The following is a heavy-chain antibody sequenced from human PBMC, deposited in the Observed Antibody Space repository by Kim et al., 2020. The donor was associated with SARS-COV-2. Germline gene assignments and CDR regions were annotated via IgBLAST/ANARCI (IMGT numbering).Heavy chain of an antibody. Sequence: SETLSLTCAVYGGSFSGYYWSWIRQPPGKGLEWIGEINHSGSTNYNPSLKSRVTISVDTSKNQFSLKLSSVTAADTAVYYCARVGRFLKWLLSNHYYYYMEVWGQGTTVPASS. CDR2: INHSGST. D-gene: IGHD3-3*01. CDR3: ARVGRFLKWLLSNHYYYYMEV. V-gene: IGHV4-34*01. CDR1: GGSFSGYY. J-gene: IGHJ6*03.